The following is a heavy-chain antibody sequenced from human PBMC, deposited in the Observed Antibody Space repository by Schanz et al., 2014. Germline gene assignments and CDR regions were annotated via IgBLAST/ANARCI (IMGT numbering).Heavy chain of an antibody. CDR3: VRDAERDGYNLAFDV. CDR2: LYTGGST. CDR1: GFTVSTNY. D-gene: IGHD1-1*01. J-gene: IGHJ3*01. Sequence: EVQLVESGGGLIHPGGSLRLSCAVSGFTVSTNYMTWVRQAPGKGLECVPVLYTGGSTFYAESVRGRFFISRDSSKNTLFLHMNSLRAEDTAVYYCVRDAERDGYNLAFDVWGRGTLVTVSS. V-gene: IGHV3-53*01.